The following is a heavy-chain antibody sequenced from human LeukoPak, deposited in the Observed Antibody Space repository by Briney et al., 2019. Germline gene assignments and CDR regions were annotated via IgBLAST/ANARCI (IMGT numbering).Heavy chain of an antibody. CDR3: ASRRRIAVAGTGYWFDP. CDR2: ISSSGSTI. D-gene: IGHD6-19*01. Sequence: GGSLRLSCAASGFTFSDYYMSWIRQAPGKGLEWVSYISSSGSTIYYADSVKGRFTISRDNAKNSLYLQMNSLRAEDTAVYYCASRRRIAVAGTGYWFDPWGQGTLVTVSS. V-gene: IGHV3-11*01. J-gene: IGHJ5*02. CDR1: GFTFSDYY.